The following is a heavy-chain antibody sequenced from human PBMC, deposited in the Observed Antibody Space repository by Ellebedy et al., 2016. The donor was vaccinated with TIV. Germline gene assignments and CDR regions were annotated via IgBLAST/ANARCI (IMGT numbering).Heavy chain of an antibody. CDR3: AREAVAGTSYFDY. CDR1: GFTFSSYS. V-gene: IGHV3-48*04. CDR2: ISSSSSTI. Sequence: GGSLRLXCAASGFTFSSYSMNWVRQAPGKGLEWVSYISSSSSTIYYADSVKGRFTISRDNAKNSLYLQMNSLRAEDTAVYYCAREAVAGTSYFDYWGQGTLVTVSS. D-gene: IGHD6-19*01. J-gene: IGHJ4*02.